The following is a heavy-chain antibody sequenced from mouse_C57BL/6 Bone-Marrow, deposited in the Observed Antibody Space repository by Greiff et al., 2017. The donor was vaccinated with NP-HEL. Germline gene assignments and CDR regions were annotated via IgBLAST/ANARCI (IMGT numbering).Heavy chain of an antibody. Sequence: VQLQQSGAELVRPGASVKLSCTASGFNIKDDYMHWVKQRPEQGLEWIGRIAPENGDTEYASKFQGKAPITAGKSFNPAYLQLHRLTSWGTAVYYCTTAYYDYGYWGQGTTLTVSS. V-gene: IGHV14-4*01. CDR2: IAPENGDT. D-gene: IGHD2-4*01. CDR1: GFNIKDDY. J-gene: IGHJ2*01. CDR3: TTAYYDYGY.